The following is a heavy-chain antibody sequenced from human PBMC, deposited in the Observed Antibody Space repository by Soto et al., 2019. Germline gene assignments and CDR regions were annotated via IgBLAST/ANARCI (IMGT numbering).Heavy chain of an antibody. CDR3: ARDFYDILPGYYMCPFDY. Sequence: ASVKGSCKTSGYTFTSYVISWVRQAPGQGLEWVGWISGYNSHTNYAQKLQGRVTMTTDTSTSTAYMELRSLTSDDTAVYYCARDFYDILPGYYMCPFDYWGQGTLVTVSS. J-gene: IGHJ4*02. CDR2: ISGYNSHT. CDR1: GYTFTSYV. D-gene: IGHD3-9*01. V-gene: IGHV1-18*01.